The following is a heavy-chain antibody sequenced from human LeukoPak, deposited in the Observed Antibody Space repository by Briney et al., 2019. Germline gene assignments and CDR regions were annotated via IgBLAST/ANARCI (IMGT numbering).Heavy chain of an antibody. V-gene: IGHV3-53*01. CDR2: IYSGGRT. CDR3: ARDGAAAASGTWA. J-gene: IGHJ5*02. D-gene: IGHD6-13*01. Sequence: GGSLRLSCAASGFTVGNNYMNWVRQAPRPGLERISLIYSGGRTHYADSVKGRFTISRDNSKNTLYLQMNNVRAEDSAVYYCARDGAAAASGTWAWGQGTLVTVSS. CDR1: GFTVGNNY.